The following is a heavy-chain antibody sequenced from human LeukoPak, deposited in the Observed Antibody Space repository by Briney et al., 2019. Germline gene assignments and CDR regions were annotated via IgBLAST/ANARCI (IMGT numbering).Heavy chain of an antibody. Sequence: KTGGSLRLSCAASGFTFSSYSMNWVRQAPGKGLGWVSSISSSSSYIYYADSVKGRFTISRDNAKNSLYLQMNSLRAEDTAVYYCARDESIAAAGTGRRYYYMDVWGKGTTVTVSS. D-gene: IGHD6-13*01. V-gene: IGHV3-21*01. J-gene: IGHJ6*03. CDR3: ARDESIAAAGTGRRYYYMDV. CDR1: GFTFSSYS. CDR2: ISSSSSYI.